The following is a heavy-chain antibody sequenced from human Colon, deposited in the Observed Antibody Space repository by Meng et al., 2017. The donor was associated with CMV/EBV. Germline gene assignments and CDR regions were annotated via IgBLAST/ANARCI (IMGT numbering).Heavy chain of an antibody. D-gene: IGHD2-21*01. J-gene: IGHJ6*02. CDR2: IHYSGRT. CDR3: TRDRLCGGGNCYYYGMDV. Sequence: LRLSCRVSGGSINSSTNYWGYIRQSPGKGLEWIGSIHYSGRTYFNPSLRSRVTISVDTSKNQFSLKLSSVTAADTAVYYCTRDRLCGGGNCYYYGMDVWGQGTTVTVSS. CDR1: GGSINSSTNY. V-gene: IGHV4-39*07.